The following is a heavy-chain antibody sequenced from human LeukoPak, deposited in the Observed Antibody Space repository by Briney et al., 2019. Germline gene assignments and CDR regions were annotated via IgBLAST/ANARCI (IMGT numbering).Heavy chain of an antibody. CDR3: ARELPFDY. CDR2: ISGDGSST. D-gene: IGHD1-7*01. Sequence: PGGSLRLSCVASGFTFSSYWMHWVRQAPGKGLEWVSRISGDGSSTTYADSVKGRVTISRDNAKNTLYLQMRSLRAEDTAIYYCARELPFDYWGQGTLFSVSS. V-gene: IGHV3-74*01. CDR1: GFTFSSYW. J-gene: IGHJ4*02.